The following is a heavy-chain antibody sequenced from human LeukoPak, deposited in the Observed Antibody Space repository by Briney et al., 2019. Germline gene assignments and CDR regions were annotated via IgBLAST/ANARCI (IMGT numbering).Heavy chain of an antibody. D-gene: IGHD3-22*01. CDR2: IYYNGNT. CDR3: VRNFDSYNAFDM. J-gene: IGHJ3*02. CDR1: GGSISSGGYY. Sequence: SETLSLTCTVSGGSISSGGYYWSWIRQHPGKGLEWIGYIYYNGNTYYNPSLKSRLTISGDTSKNQFSLKLSSVTAADTAVYYCVRNFDSYNAFDMGGQGTMVTVSS. V-gene: IGHV4-31*03.